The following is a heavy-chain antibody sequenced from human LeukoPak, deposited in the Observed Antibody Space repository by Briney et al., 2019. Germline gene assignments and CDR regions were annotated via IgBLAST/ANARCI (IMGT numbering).Heavy chain of an antibody. CDR2: TTSTGTYI. CDR1: GFSFSTSS. V-gene: IGHV3-21*01. D-gene: IGHD2-15*01. Sequence: GSLRLSCAASGFSFSTSSMNWVRHAPGKGLEWISSTTSTGTYIYYADSVKGRFTISRDNAKNSLYLQMNSLRADDTAIYYCARGGYDVWGQGTMVTVSS. J-gene: IGHJ3*01. CDR3: ARGGYDV.